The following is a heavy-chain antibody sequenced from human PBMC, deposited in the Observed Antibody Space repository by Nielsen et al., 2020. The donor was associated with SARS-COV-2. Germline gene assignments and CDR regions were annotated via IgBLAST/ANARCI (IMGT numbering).Heavy chain of an antibody. CDR1: GFTFSSYS. CDR2: ISYSSSTI. V-gene: IGHV3-48*02. D-gene: IGHD3-3*01. CDR3: ARDRFVTIFGVVIDDAFDI. Sequence: GESLKISCAASGFTFSSYSMNWVRQAPGKGLEWVSYISYSSSTIYYADSVKGRFTISRDNAKNSLYLQMNSLRDEDTAVYYCARDRFVTIFGVVIDDAFDIWGQGTMVTVSS. J-gene: IGHJ3*02.